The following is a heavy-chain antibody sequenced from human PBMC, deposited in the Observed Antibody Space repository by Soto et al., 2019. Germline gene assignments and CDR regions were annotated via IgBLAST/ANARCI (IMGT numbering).Heavy chain of an antibody. J-gene: IGHJ6*03. CDR1: GFTFSSYW. CDR3: ARNWLSRYYYYYYMDV. CDR2: IKEDGSAK. V-gene: IGHV3-7*01. D-gene: IGHD3-22*01. Sequence: GGSLRLSCAASGFTFSSYWMSWVRQAPEKGLEWVANIKEDGSAKYYVDSVKGRFTISRDNAKNSLYLQMNSLRAEDTAVYYCARNWLSRYYYYYYMDVWGKGTTVTVSS.